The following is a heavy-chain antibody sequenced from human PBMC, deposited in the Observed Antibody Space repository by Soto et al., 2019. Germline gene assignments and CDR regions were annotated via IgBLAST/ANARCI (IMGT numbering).Heavy chain of an antibody. J-gene: IGHJ3*02. CDR2: INPSGGST. V-gene: IGHV1-46*01. CDR3: VRSGGWYAGVWAFDI. CDR1: GYTFTSYY. D-gene: IGHD6-19*01. Sequence: VASVKVSCKASGYTFTSYYMHWVRQAPGQGLEWMGIINPSGGSTSYAQKFQGRVTMTRDTSTSTVYMELSSLRSEDTAVYYCVRSGGWYAGVWAFDIWGQGTMVTVSS.